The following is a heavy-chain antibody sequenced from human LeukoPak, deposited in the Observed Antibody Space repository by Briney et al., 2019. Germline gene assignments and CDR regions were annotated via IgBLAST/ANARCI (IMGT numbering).Heavy chain of an antibody. V-gene: IGHV3-23*01. CDR2: ISGSGGST. CDR1: GFTFSGYA. J-gene: IGHJ6*02. D-gene: IGHD2-8*02. CDR3: AKGPWSYFYTMDV. Sequence: PGGSLRLSCAVSGFTFSGYAMSWVRRAPGKGLEWVSGISGSGGSTYYADSVKGRFTISRDNSKNTLYLQMNSLRAEDTAVYYCAKGPWSYFYTMDVWGQGTTVTVSS.